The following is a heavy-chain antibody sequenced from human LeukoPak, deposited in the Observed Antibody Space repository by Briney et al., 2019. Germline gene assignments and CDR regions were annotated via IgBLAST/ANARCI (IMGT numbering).Heavy chain of an antibody. J-gene: IGHJ3*02. Sequence: SVKVSCKASGGTFSSYAISWVRQAPGQGLEWMGGIIPIFGTANYAQKFQGRVTITADESTSTAYMELSSLRSEDTAVYYCAAHSGSYYAFDIWGQGTMVSVTS. CDR1: GGTFSSYA. CDR3: AAHSGSYYAFDI. V-gene: IGHV1-69*13. D-gene: IGHD1-26*01. CDR2: IIPIFGTA.